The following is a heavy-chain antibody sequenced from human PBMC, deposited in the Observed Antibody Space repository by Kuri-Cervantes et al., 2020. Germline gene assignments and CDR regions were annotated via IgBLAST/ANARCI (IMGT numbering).Heavy chain of an antibody. CDR3: ARGYCSSSGCYFDY. D-gene: IGHD2-2*01. J-gene: IGHJ4*02. CDR1: GYPIKSGYY. Sequence: SETLSLTCAVTGYPIKSGYYWGWVRQPPGQGLEWIGSIYQTGTTYYNPPLKSRVAISMDTSKNQFSLKLGSVTAADTAVFYCARGYCSSSGCYFDYWGQGTRVTVSS. V-gene: IGHV4-38-2*01. CDR2: IYQTGTT.